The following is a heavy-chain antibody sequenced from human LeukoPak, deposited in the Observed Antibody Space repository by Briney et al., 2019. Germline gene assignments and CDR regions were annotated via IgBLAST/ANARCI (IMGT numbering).Heavy chain of an antibody. V-gene: IGHV3-21*01. Sequence: GGSLRLSCAASGFTFSSYSMNWVRQAPGKGLEWVSSISRSGTHIYYADSLKGRFTISRDNAKNSLYLQMNSLRAENTAVYYCARVEESASFDPWGQGTLVTVSS. D-gene: IGHD3-3*01. CDR3: ARVEESASFDP. CDR1: GFTFSSYS. CDR2: ISRSGTHI. J-gene: IGHJ5*02.